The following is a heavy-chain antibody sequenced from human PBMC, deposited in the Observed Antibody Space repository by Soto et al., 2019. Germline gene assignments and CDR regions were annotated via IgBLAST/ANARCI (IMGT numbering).Heavy chain of an antibody. J-gene: IGHJ3*02. D-gene: IGHD3-9*01. CDR3: AKEEYYDILTGSRGDAFDI. Sequence: GGTLRLSCAASGFTFRSYGMHWVRHAPGKGLERVAGISHDGRNKYYADSVKGQFTIARDNSKNTLYLQMNSLRAEDTALYYCAKEEYYDILTGSRGDAFDIWGQGTMVTVSS. V-gene: IGHV3-30*18. CDR2: ISHDGRNK. CDR1: GFTFRSYG.